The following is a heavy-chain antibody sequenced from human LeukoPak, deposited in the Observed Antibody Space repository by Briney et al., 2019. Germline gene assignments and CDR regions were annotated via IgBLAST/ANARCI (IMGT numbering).Heavy chain of an antibody. CDR1: GFTFSSYE. V-gene: IGHV3-48*03. CDR3: ARKYCSSTSCLFDC. Sequence: GGPLRLSCAASGFTFSSYEMNWVRQAPGKGLECVSYISSSGSSIYYADSVKGRFTISRDNAKNSLYLQMNSLRAEDTAVYYCARKYCSSTSCLFDCWGQGTLVTVSS. D-gene: IGHD2-2*01. CDR2: ISSSGSSI. J-gene: IGHJ4*02.